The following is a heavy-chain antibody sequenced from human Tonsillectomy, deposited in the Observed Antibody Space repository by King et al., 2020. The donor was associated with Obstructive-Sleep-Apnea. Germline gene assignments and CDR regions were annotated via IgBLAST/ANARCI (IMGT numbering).Heavy chain of an antibody. D-gene: IGHD3-10*01. CDR2: VHSGGST. Sequence: VQLVGSGGGLVQPGGSLRLSCAASGFTVKNNFMAWVRQAPGKGLEWVSVVHSGGSTFYADSVKGKFTVSRDDSKNTVYLQINILTAEDTAIYYCASAGNYYGALTFDYWGQGTLVTVSS. CDR1: GFTVKNNF. CDR3: ASAGNYYGALTFDY. V-gene: IGHV3-66*01. J-gene: IGHJ4*02.